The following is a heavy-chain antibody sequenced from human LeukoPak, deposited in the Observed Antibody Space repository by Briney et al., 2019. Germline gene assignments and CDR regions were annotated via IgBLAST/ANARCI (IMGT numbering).Heavy chain of an antibody. CDR3: ANQGEALDY. Sequence: GKSLRLSCAASGFTFTNYAMHWVRQAPGKGLEWVANILYDGSRKNYADSVKGRFSVYRDNSNYSLCLQMNSLRIEDTAVYYCANQGEALDYWGQGTLVTVSS. CDR2: ILYDGSRK. J-gene: IGHJ4*02. D-gene: IGHD3-10*01. CDR1: GFTFTNYA. V-gene: IGHV3-30*18.